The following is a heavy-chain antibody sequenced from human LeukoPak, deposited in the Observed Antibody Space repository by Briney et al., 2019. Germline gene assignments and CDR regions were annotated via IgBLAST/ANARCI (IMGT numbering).Heavy chain of an antibody. V-gene: IGHV1-18*01. Sequence: GASVKVSCKASGYTFTNYAISWVRQAPGQGLEWVGWISAYNGNTNYAQKLQGRVTMTTDTSTSTAYMDLRSLRSDDTAVYYCATPARYCSSTSCYVLDYWGQGTLVTVSS. CDR2: ISAYNGNT. CDR1: GYTFTNYA. J-gene: IGHJ4*02. D-gene: IGHD2-2*01. CDR3: ATPARYCSSTSCYVLDY.